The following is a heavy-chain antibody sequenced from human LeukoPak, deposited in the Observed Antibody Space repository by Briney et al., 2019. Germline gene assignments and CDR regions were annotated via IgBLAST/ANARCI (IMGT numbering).Heavy chain of an antibody. V-gene: IGHV4-34*01. CDR2: INHSGST. CDR3: ARDLPGQYGFDI. D-gene: IGHD1-14*01. CDR1: GGSFSGYY. Sequence: SETLSLTFAVYGGSFSGYYWSWIRQPPGKGLEWIGEINHSGSTNYNPSFKSRVTISVDTSKKQVSLRLSSVTAADTAVYYCARDLPGQYGFDIWGQGTMVTVSS. J-gene: IGHJ3*02.